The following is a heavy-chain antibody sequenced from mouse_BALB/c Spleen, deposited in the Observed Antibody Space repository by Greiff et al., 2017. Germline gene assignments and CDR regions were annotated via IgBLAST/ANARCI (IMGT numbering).Heavy chain of an antibody. CDR2: INPGSSTI. CDR1: GFDFSRYW. D-gene: IGHD3-1*01. CDR3: ARSGLYYAMDY. V-gene: IGHV4-2*02. Sequence: EVKLLESGGGLVQPGGSLNLSCAASGFDFSRYWMSWARQAPGKGQEWIGEINPGSSTINYTPSLKDKFIISRDNAKNTLYLQMSKVRSEDTALYYCARSGLYYAMDYWGQGTSVTVSS. J-gene: IGHJ4*01.